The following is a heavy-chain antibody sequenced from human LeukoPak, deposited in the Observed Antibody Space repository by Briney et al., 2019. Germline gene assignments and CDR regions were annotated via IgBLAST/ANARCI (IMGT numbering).Heavy chain of an antibody. CDR3: ARDQVGGNSYDAFDI. CDR1: GYTFTGYY. D-gene: IGHD4-23*01. J-gene: IGHJ3*02. Sequence: ASVKVSCKASGYTFTGYYMHWVRQAPGQGLEWMGWINPNSGGTNYAQKFQGRVTMTRDTSISTAYMELSRLSSDDTAVYYCARDQVGGNSYDAFDIWGQGTMVTVSS. CDR2: INPNSGGT. V-gene: IGHV1-2*02.